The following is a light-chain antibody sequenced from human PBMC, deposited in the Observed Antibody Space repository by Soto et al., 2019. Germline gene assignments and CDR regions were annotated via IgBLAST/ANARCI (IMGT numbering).Light chain of an antibody. CDR1: QSVSSY. CDR2: DAS. V-gene: IGKV3-11*01. J-gene: IGKJ4*01. CDR3: QQRSNWPS. Sequence: EIVLTQSPATLSLSPGERATLSCRASQSVSSYLAWYQQKPGQAHRLLIYDASNRATGIPARFSGSGSGTDFTLTISSREPEDFAVYYCQQRSNWPSFGGGTKVEIK.